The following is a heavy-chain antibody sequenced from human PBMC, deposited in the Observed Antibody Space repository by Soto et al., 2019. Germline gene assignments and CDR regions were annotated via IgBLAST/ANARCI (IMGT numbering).Heavy chain of an antibody. V-gene: IGHV3-21*01. CDR2: ISSSSSYI. CDR3: ARVQDYYDSSGYRAYYFDY. Sequence: LRLSCAASGFTFSSYSMNWVRQAPGKGLEWVSSISSSSSYIYYADSVKGRFTISRDNARNSLYLQMNSLRAEDTAVYYCARVQDYYDSSGYRAYYFDYWGQGTLVTVSS. D-gene: IGHD3-22*01. J-gene: IGHJ4*02. CDR1: GFTFSSYS.